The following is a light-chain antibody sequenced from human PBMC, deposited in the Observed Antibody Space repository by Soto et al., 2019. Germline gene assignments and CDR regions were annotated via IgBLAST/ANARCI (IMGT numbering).Light chain of an antibody. CDR2: DVK. V-gene: IGLV2-11*01. J-gene: IGLJ1*01. CDR1: SSDVGGYNY. CDR3: CSYAGDYTFG. Sequence: QSALTQPRSVSGSPGQSVTLSCTGTSSDVGGYNYVTWYQQYPGKAPKVMIYDVKTRPSGVPDRFSGSKSGNTASLTISGLQAEDEADYYCCSYAGDYTFGFGTGTKVTVL.